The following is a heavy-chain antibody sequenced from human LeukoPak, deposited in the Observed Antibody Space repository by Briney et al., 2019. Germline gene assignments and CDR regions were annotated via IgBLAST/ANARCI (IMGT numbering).Heavy chain of an antibody. CDR3: ARGTLGPGLFPSDY. Sequence: SETLSLTRAVYGGSFSGYYWSWIRQPPGKGLEWVGEINHSGSTNYNPSLKSRVTISVDTSKNQFSLKLSSVTAADTAVYYCARGTLGPGLFPSDYWGQGTLVTVSS. V-gene: IGHV4-34*01. J-gene: IGHJ4*02. D-gene: IGHD2-21*01. CDR1: GGSFSGYY. CDR2: INHSGST.